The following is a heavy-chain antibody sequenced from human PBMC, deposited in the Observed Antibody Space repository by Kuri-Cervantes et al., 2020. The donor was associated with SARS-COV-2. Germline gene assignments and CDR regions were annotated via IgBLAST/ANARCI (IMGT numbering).Heavy chain of an antibody. CDR1: GFTFRSYA. Sequence: GESLKISCAASGFTFRSYAMSWVRQAPGKGLEWVSTISASGESRDYADSAKGRFTVSRDNSKNTLYLQINSLRVEDTAVYFCAKRGNKWSNDYWGQGALVTGAS. J-gene: IGHJ4*02. CDR2: ISASGESR. V-gene: IGHV3-23*01. D-gene: IGHD2-15*01. CDR3: AKRGNKWSNDY.